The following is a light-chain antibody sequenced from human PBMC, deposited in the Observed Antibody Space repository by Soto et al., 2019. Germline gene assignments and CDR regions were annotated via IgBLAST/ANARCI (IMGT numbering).Light chain of an antibody. J-gene: IGLJ3*02. V-gene: IGLV1-44*01. CDR3: ASWDDDLSGEV. Sequence: QSVLTQPPSASGTPGQWVTISCSGTSSNIGTYTVNWYQQLPGTAPTLLIYTDYQRPPGGPDRFSASKTGTSASLAINGLHSDDEDDYYCASWDDDLSGEVFGRGTKLTVL. CDR1: SSNIGTYT. CDR2: TDY.